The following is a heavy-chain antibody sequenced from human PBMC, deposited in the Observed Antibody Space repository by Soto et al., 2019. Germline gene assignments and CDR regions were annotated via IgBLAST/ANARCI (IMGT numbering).Heavy chain of an antibody. CDR3: AREGGYFDSSGSGVYHYYGVDV. Sequence: QVQLQESGPGLVKPSQTLSLTCTVSGGPISPYYWSWIRQPAGKGLEWIGRIYYTGSTNYNPPLKSRFSMSLDTARNQISLKVKSVTAADTAVYYCAREGGYFDSSGSGVYHYYGVDVWGRGTTVTVSS. CDR1: GGPISPYY. CDR2: IYYTGST. J-gene: IGHJ6*02. V-gene: IGHV4-4*07. D-gene: IGHD3-22*01.